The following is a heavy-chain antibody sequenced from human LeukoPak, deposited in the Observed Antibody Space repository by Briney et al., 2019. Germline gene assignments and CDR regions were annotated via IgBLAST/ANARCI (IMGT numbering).Heavy chain of an antibody. CDR2: INQDESAK. CDR3: ARSRYCSGGSCYLDY. V-gene: IGHV3-7*04. Sequence: GGSLRLSCAASGFTLTTYWMSWVRQAPGKGLEWVANINQDESAKYYLDSVKGRFTISRDNPQNSLYLQMNSLRAEDTAVYYCARSRYCSGGSCYLDYWGQGTLVTVSS. CDR1: GFTLTTYW. D-gene: IGHD2-15*01. J-gene: IGHJ4*02.